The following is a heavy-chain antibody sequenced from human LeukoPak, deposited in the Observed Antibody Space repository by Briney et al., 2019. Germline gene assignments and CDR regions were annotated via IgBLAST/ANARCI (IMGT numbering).Heavy chain of an antibody. Sequence: SETLSLTCTVSGGSISSYYWSWIRQPAGKGLVWIGRIYTSGSTNYNPSLKSRVTMSVDTSKNQFSLKLCSVTPAATGGYYCAIATVTTSELYLWGQRSLVTVSS. D-gene: IGHD4-11*01. CDR1: GGSISSYY. V-gene: IGHV4-4*07. CDR2: IYTSGST. J-gene: IGHJ5*02. CDR3: AIATVTTSELYL.